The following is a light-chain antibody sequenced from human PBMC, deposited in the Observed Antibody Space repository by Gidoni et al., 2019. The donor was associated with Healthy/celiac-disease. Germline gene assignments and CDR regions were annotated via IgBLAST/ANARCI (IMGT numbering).Light chain of an antibody. CDR2: DGS. CDR3: QQYDNLPFT. CDR1: QNISNY. V-gene: IGKV1-33*01. Sequence: DSHMNQSPSALSASVGARVTITCQTSQNISNYLNWYQQKPGKAPKLLIYDGSNLETGVPSRFSGSGSGTDFTFTISSLQPEDIATYYCQQYDNLPFTFGGGTKVEI. J-gene: IGKJ4*01.